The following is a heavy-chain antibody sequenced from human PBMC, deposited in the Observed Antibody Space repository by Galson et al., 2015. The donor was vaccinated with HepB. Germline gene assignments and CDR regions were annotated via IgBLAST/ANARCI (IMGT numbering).Heavy chain of an antibody. Sequence: SLRLSCAASGFTFSGYGMHWVRQAPGKGLEWVAVIWYDGSNKYYADSVKGRFTISRDNSMNTLYLQMNNLRTEDTAVYYCARGIGRDLVYFDYWGQGTLVTVSS. CDR1: GFTFSGYG. D-gene: IGHD1-26*01. J-gene: IGHJ4*02. CDR3: ARGIGRDLVYFDY. CDR2: IWYDGSNK. V-gene: IGHV3-33*01.